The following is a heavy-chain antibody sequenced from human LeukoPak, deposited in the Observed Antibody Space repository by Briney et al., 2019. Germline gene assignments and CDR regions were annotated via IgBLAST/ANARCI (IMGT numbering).Heavy chain of an antibody. CDR2: ISGSGGST. CDR1: GFTFSSYA. J-gene: IGHJ4*02. CDR3: AKRIFPAGLDY. V-gene: IGHV3-23*01. Sequence: GGSLRLSCAASGFTFSSYAMSWVRQAPGKGMGWVSAISGSGGSTYYADSVKGRFTISRDNSKNTLYLQMNSLRAEDTAVYYCAKRIFPAGLDYWGQGTLVTVSS. D-gene: IGHD6-13*01.